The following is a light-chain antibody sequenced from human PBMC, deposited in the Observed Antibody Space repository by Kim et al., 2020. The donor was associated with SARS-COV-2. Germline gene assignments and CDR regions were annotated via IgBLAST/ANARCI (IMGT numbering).Light chain of an antibody. CDR3: QKYDSYPRT. V-gene: IGKV1D-16*01. Sequence: DIQMTQSPSSLSASVGDRVTITCRASQSISSWLAWYQQKPEKAPKCLIYAASSLQCGVPSSFSGSGSGTDFTLTISSLQPEDFATYYCQKYDSYPRTFGQGTKVDIK. J-gene: IGKJ1*01. CDR1: QSISSW. CDR2: AAS.